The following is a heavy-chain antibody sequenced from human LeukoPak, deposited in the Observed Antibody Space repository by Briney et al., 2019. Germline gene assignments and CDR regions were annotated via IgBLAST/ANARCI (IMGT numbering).Heavy chain of an antibody. Sequence: SETLSLTCAVYGGSFSGYYWSWIRQPPGKGLEWIGEINHSGSTNYNPSLKSRVTISVDTSKNQFSLKLSSVTAADTAVYYCARGYYDSSGYLSYLRLSWFDPWGQGTLVTVSS. J-gene: IGHJ5*02. CDR2: INHSGST. D-gene: IGHD3-22*01. V-gene: IGHV4-34*01. CDR3: ARGYYDSSGYLSYLRLSWFDP. CDR1: GGSFSGYY.